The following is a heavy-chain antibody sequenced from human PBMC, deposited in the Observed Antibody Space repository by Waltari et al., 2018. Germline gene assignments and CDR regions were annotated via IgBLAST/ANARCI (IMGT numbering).Heavy chain of an antibody. D-gene: IGHD5-12*01. CDR2: FYYSGST. Sequence: QLQLQESGPGLVKPSETLSPTCTVSGGSLTRSSYYWGWIRQSPGKGLEWIGGFYYSGSTYYNPTLKSRVTIAGDTSKNQFSLKLSSVTAADTAVYYCARHWKKSGYRFDPWGQGTLVTVSS. J-gene: IGHJ5*02. CDR3: ARHWKKSGYRFDP. V-gene: IGHV4-39*01. CDR1: GGSLTRSSYY.